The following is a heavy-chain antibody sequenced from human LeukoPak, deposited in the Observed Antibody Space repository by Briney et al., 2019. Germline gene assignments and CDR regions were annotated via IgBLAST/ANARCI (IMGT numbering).Heavy chain of an antibody. CDR1: GYTFTGYY. J-gene: IGHJ4*02. CDR2: INPNSGGT. D-gene: IGHD6-13*01. CDR3: ARGGPRQQLVDFDY. V-gene: IGHV1-2*06. Sequence: ASVKVSCKASGYTFTGYYMHWVRQAPGQGLEWIGRINPNSGGTNYAQKFQGRVTMTRDTSISTAYMELSRLRSDDTAVYYCARGGPRQQLVDFDYWGQGTLVTVSS.